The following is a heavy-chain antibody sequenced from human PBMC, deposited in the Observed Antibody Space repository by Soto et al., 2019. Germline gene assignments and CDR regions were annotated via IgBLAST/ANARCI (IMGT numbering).Heavy chain of an antibody. V-gene: IGHV6-1*01. Sequence: SQTLSLTCSSTGDSVSSNSAGWSWVRQSPSRGLECPGRTYYRSKWYYEYAVSLRGRITINPDTSKNQYSLQLNSVTPEDTAVYFCARGEQYSGRTFHXWGQVTLVTVSX. CDR3: ARGEQYSGRTFHX. D-gene: IGHD1-26*01. CDR1: GDSVSSNSAG. J-gene: IGHJ4*01. CDR2: TYYRSKWYY.